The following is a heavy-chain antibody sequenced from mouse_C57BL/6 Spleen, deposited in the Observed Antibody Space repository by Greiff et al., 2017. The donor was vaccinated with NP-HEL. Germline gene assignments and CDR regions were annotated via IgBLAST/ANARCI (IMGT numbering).Heavy chain of an antibody. D-gene: IGHD1-1*01. Sequence: QVQLQQSGPELVKPGASVKISCKASGYSFSSAWMNWVKQRPGKGLEWIGRIYPGDGDTNYNGKFKGKATLTADKSSSTAYMQISSLTSEDSAVYFCANYYGSFYWGQGTLVTVSA. J-gene: IGHJ3*01. CDR2: IYPGDGDT. CDR1: GYSFSSAW. CDR3: ANYYGSFY. V-gene: IGHV1-82*01.